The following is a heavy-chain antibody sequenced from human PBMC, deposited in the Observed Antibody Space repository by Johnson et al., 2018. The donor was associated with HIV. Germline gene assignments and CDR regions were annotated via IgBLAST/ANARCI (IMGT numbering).Heavy chain of an antibody. Sequence: VQLVESGGGVVQPGRSLRLSCAASGFTFSSYGMHWVRQAPGKGLEWVAVIWYDGSNKYYADSVKGRFTISRDNSKNTLYLQMNSLRAEDTAVYYCARDRGSSWQHDAFDIWGQGTMVTVSS. CDR2: IWYDGSNK. CDR1: GFTFSSYG. D-gene: IGHD6-13*01. V-gene: IGHV3-33*01. CDR3: ARDRGSSWQHDAFDI. J-gene: IGHJ3*02.